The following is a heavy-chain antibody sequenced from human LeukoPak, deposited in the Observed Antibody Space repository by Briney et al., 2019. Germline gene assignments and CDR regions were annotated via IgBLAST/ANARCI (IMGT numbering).Heavy chain of an antibody. V-gene: IGHV3-23*01. CDR3: AKDRLLWFGEPRGAFDI. D-gene: IGHD3-10*01. J-gene: IGHJ3*02. CDR1: GFTFSSYA. CDR2: ISGSGGST. Sequence: GGSLRLSCAASGFTFSSYAMSWVRQAPGKGLEWVPAISGSGGSTYYADSVKGRFTISRDNSKNTLYLQMNSLRAEDTAVYYCAKDRLLWFGEPRGAFDIWGQGTMVTVSS.